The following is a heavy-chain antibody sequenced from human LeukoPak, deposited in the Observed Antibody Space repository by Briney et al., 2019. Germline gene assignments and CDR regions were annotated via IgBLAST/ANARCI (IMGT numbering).Heavy chain of an antibody. J-gene: IGHJ4*02. CDR3: AQDSEYSSSKPYYFDY. CDR2: ISGSGGST. CDR1: GFTFSSYA. D-gene: IGHD6-6*01. V-gene: IGHV3-23*01. Sequence: GGSLRLSCVASGFTFSSYAMSWVRQAPGKGLEWVSAISGSGGSTYHANSVKGRFTISRDNSKNPLYLHINSLRAEDTAVYYCAQDSEYSSSKPYYFDYWGQGTLVTVSS.